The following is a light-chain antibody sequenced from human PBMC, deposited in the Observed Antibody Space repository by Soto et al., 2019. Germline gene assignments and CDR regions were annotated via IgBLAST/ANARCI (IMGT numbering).Light chain of an antibody. Sequence: EIVLTQSPATLSLSPGERATLSCRASESVSTFLAWYQQKPGQAPRLIIYEASSRATGIPARFSGGGSGTVFTLTISRLEPEDFAVYYCQQRSNWPWTFGQGTKVDIK. J-gene: IGKJ1*01. CDR1: ESVSTF. CDR2: EAS. CDR3: QQRSNWPWT. V-gene: IGKV3-11*01.